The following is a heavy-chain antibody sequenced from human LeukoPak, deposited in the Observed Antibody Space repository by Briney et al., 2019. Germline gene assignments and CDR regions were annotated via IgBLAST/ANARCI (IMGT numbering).Heavy chain of an antibody. CDR2: ISSSSSYI. Sequence: PGGSLRLSCAASGYTFSGYSMNWVRQAPGKGLEWVSSISSSSSYIYYADSVKGRFTISRDNAKNTLYLQMNSLRAEDTAVYYCARDLGYCSSTSCYGMDVWGQGTTATVSS. CDR1: GYTFSGYS. D-gene: IGHD2-2*01. J-gene: IGHJ6*02. V-gene: IGHV3-21*01. CDR3: ARDLGYCSSTSCYGMDV.